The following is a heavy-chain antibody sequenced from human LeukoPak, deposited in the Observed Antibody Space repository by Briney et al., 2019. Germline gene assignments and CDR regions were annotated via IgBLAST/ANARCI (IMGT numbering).Heavy chain of an antibody. D-gene: IGHD3-3*01. CDR1: GFTFGDYA. Sequence: PGRSLRLSCAASGFTFGDYAMHWVRQAPGKGLEWVSGINCNSNSIGYADSVKGRFTISRDHAKNSLYLQMDSLRAEDTALYYRAKDSLICEVVTQWGGMDGWGQGTTVTVSS. J-gene: IGHJ6*02. V-gene: IGHV3-9*01. CDR2: INCNSNSI. CDR3: AKDSLICEVVTQWGGMDG.